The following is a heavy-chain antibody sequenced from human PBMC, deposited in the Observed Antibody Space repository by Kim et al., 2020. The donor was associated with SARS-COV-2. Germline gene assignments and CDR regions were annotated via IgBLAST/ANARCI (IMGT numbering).Heavy chain of an antibody. D-gene: IGHD6-19*01. CDR2: IIPIFGTA. CDR3: ASSGIAVAKLYYYYYGMDV. J-gene: IGHJ6*02. V-gene: IGHV1-69*13. CDR1: GGTFSSYA. Sequence: SVKVSCKASGGTFSSYAISWVRQAPGQGLEWMGGIIPIFGTANYAQKFQGRVTITADESTSTAYMELSSLRSEDTAVYYCASSGIAVAKLYYYYYGMDVWGQGTTVTVSS.